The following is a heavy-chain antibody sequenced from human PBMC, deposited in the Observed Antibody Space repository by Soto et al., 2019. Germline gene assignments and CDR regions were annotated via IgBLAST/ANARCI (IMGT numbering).Heavy chain of an antibody. CDR2: IGGTGGSP. J-gene: IGHJ3*02. CDR1: GFTFGDYA. Sequence: GPLRLSCAASGFTFGDYAMYWVRQAPGKGLDWVSHIGGTGGSPQYTNSVKGRLTISRDNSKSTLFLQMNSLRVEDTAVYYCAKDAIPYNGKNDGFDIWGQGTMVTVSS. CDR3: AKDAIPYNGKNDGFDI. D-gene: IGHD1-20*01. V-gene: IGHV3-23*01.